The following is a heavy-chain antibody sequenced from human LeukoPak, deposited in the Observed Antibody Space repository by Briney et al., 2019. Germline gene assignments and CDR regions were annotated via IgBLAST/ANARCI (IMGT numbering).Heavy chain of an antibody. J-gene: IGHJ4*01. CDR3: AKVGIGYYYPFDY. D-gene: IGHD3-22*01. CDR1: GFSFSSNV. CDR2: ISHDGNDK. Sequence: PGGSLRLPCAASGFSFSSNVMHWVRQAPGKGLEWVAQISHDGNDKYYADSVKGRFTISRDNSKNTLFLQLDSLRAEDTAVYFCAKVGIGYYYPFDYWAMEPWSPSPQ. V-gene: IGHV3-30*18.